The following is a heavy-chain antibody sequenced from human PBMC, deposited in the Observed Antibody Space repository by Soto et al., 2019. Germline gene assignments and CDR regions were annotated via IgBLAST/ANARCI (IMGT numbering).Heavy chain of an antibody. CDR2: MNPNNGHI. CDR1: GYTFTSYD. D-gene: IGHD2-8*01. V-gene: IGHV1-8*01. CDR3: ARDPAGVQVAFDI. J-gene: IGHJ3*02. Sequence: QVQLVQSGVEVKKPGASVKVSCKASGYTFTSYDINWVRQATGQGLEWMGWMNPNNGHIGYAQKFQDRVTMTRNTSISTAYMEVSSLTSEDTAVYYCARDPAGVQVAFDIWGQGTMVTVSS.